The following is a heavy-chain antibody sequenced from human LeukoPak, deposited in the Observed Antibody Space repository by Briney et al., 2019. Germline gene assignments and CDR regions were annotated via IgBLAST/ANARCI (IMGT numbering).Heavy chain of an antibody. J-gene: IGHJ4*02. CDR1: GFTFSSYW. D-gene: IGHD3-22*01. CDR2: IKEDGSEK. CDR3: ARFRGTDLYYYDSSGYYHFDY. V-gene: IGHV3-7*01. Sequence: GGSLRLPCAASGFTFSSYWMSWVRQAPGKGLEWVANIKEDGSEKYYVDSVKGRFTISRDNAKNSLYLQMNSLRAEDTAVYYCARFRGTDLYYYDSSGYYHFDYWGQGTLVTVSS.